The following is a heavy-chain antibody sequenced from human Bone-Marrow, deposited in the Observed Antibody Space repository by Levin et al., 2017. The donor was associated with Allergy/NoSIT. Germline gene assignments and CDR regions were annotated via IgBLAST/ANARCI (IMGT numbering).Heavy chain of an antibody. Sequence: AASLKVSCKASGYTFTGYYMHWVRQAPGQGLEWMGWINPNSGGTNYAQKFQGWVTMTRDTSISTAYMELSRLRSDDTAVYYCARVRVSSGWYYYFDYWGQGTLVTVSS. D-gene: IGHD6-19*01. CDR3: ARVRVSSGWYYYFDY. J-gene: IGHJ4*02. CDR1: GYTFTGYY. V-gene: IGHV1-2*04. CDR2: INPNSGGT.